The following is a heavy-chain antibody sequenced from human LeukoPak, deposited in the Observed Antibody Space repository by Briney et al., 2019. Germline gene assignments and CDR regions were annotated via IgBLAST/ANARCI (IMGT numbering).Heavy chain of an antibody. CDR3: ARTEWLQLRD. CDR2: ISYDGSNK. J-gene: IGHJ4*02. CDR1: GFTFSSYA. Sequence: GRSLRLSCAASGFTFSSYAMHWVRQAPGKGLEWVAVISYDGSNKYYADSVKGRFTISRDNSKNTLYLQMNSLRAEDTAVYYCARTEWLQLRDWGQGTLDTVS. V-gene: IGHV3-30*04. D-gene: IGHD5-24*01.